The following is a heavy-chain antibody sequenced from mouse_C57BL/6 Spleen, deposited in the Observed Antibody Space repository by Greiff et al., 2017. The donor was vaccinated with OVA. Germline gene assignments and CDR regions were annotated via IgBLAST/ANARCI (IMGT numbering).Heavy chain of an antibody. CDR2: INPSNGGT. J-gene: IGHJ4*01. V-gene: IGHV1-53*01. D-gene: IGHD1-1*01. Sequence: VQLQQPGTELVKPGASVKLSCKASGYTFTSYWMHWVKQRPGQGLEWIGNINPSNGGTNYNEKFKSKATLTVDKSSSTAYMQLSSLTSEDSAVYYCARGTIGYGSSYVGAMDYWGQGTSVTVSS. CDR1: GYTFTSYW. CDR3: ARGTIGYGSSYVGAMDY.